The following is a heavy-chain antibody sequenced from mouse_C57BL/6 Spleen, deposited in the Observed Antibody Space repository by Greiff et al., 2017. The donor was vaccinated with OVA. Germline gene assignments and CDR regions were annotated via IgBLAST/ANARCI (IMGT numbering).Heavy chain of an antibody. CDR3: ARDDGCLRYFDV. J-gene: IGHJ1*03. D-gene: IGHD2-3*01. CDR1: GYSFTSYY. Sequence: QVQLQQSGPELVKPGASVKISCKASGYSFTSYYLHWVKQRPGQGLEWIGWIYPGSGNTKYNEKFKGKATLTADTSSSTAYMQLSSLTSEDSAVYYCARDDGCLRYFDVWGTGTTVTVSS. V-gene: IGHV1-66*01. CDR2: IYPGSGNT.